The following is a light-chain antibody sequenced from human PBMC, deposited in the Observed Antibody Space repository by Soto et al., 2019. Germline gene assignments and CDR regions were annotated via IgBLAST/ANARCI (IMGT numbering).Light chain of an antibody. J-gene: IGKJ4*01. V-gene: IGKV3-15*01. CDR3: DQYNVLRLT. CDR1: QSVSSN. CDR2: VAS. Sequence: EIVMTQSPATLSVSPGERATLSCRVSQSVSSNFAWYQQKPGQTPKLLIYVASTRSTGIPARFSGSGSGTEFTLTISNLQSEDFAVYYCDQYNVLRLTFGRGTKV.